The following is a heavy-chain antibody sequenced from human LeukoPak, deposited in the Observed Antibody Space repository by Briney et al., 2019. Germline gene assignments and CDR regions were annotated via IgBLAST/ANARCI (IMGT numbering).Heavy chain of an antibody. CDR3: ASYLHGRAAISFDY. CDR1: GGTFSSYA. V-gene: IGHV1-69*05. Sequence: SVKVSCKASGGTFSSYAISWVRQAPGQGLEWMGGIIPIFGTANYAQKFQGRVTITTDESTSTAYMELSSLRSEDTAVYYCASYLHGRAAISFDYWGQGTLVTVSS. J-gene: IGHJ4*02. D-gene: IGHD2-2*02. CDR2: IIPIFGTA.